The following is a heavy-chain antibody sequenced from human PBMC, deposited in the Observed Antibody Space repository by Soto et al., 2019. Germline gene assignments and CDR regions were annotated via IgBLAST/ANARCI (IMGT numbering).Heavy chain of an antibody. J-gene: IGHJ4*02. CDR3: ADLSRYCTSSNCD. CDR2: IGTSAST. D-gene: IGHD2-2*01. CDR1: GFTFSSYS. V-gene: IGHV3-23*01. Sequence: DVRLLESGGGLVQPGGSLRLSCAASGFTFSSYSMSWVRQAPGKGLEWVSTIGTSASTYYGDSVRGRFTISRDNSRNTLYLQMNSLPAEDTAVYYCADLSRYCTSSNCDWGQGTLVTVSS.